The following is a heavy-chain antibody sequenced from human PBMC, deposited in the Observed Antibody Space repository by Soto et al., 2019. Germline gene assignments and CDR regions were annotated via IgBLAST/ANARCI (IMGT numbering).Heavy chain of an antibody. CDR2: ISAYNGNT. CDR3: ARDLYCSGGSCYSDWYFDL. CDR1: GYTFTSYG. D-gene: IGHD2-15*01. J-gene: IGHJ2*01. V-gene: IGHV1-18*04. Sequence: SVKVSCKASGYTFTSYGISWGRQAPVQGLEWMGWISAYNGNTNYAQKLQGGVTMTTDTSTSTAYMELRSLRSDDTAVYYCARDLYCSGGSCYSDWYFDLWGRGTLVTVSS.